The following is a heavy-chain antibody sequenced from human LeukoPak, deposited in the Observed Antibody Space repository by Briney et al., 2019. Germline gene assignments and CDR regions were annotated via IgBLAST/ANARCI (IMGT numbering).Heavy chain of an antibody. D-gene: IGHD3-10*01. Sequence: GGSLRLSCAASGFAFRNFWMSWVRQAPGKGLELVANTKQDGSGKYYVDSVEGRFTVSRDNAKNSLYLQMNSLRAEDTALYYCAKDWTTMIRGGEFWGRGTLVTVSS. CDR1: GFAFRNFW. CDR3: AKDWTTMIRGGEF. CDR2: TKQDGSGK. J-gene: IGHJ2*01. V-gene: IGHV3-7*03.